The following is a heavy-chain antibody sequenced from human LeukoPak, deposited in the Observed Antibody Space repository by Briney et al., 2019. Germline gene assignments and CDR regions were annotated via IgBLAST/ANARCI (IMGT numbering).Heavy chain of an antibody. J-gene: IGHJ1*01. Sequence: PGGSLRLSCAASGFTFSDYYMSWIRQAPGKGLEWLSYISKNGKTIYYADSVKGRFTISRDNAKKSVYLQMNSLRAEDTALYYCAKDAGGGSAFTGYFQHWGQGTLVTVSS. D-gene: IGHD2-15*01. CDR3: AKDAGGGSAFTGYFQH. CDR2: ISKNGKTI. CDR1: GFTFSDYY. V-gene: IGHV3-11*01.